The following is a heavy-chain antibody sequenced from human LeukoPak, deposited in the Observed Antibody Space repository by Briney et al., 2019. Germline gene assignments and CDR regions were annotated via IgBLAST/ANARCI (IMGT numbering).Heavy chain of an antibody. J-gene: IGHJ4*02. CDR3: ARDSGRRTYFDY. V-gene: IGHV4-39*07. CDR1: GGSISSSSYY. D-gene: IGHD1-26*01. CDR2: IYYSGSA. Sequence: SETLSLTCTVSGGSISSSSYYWAWIRQPPGEGLERIGSIYYSGSAYYNPSRKSRATISIDTSKNQFSLKVTSVTAADTAVYYCARDSGRRTYFDYWGQGTLVTVSS.